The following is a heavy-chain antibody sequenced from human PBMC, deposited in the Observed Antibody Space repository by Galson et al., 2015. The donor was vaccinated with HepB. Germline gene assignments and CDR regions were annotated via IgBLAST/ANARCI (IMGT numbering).Heavy chain of an antibody. CDR3: ARVGTLYDSVGYVGGDAFDI. CDR2: ILHSGTS. CDR1: GGSISSGGYS. V-gene: IGHV4-30-2*01. D-gene: IGHD3-10*02. J-gene: IGHJ3*02. Sequence: TLSLTCAVSGGSISSGGYSWSWIRQPPGKGLEWIGHILHSGTSYFKPSLKSRVTISVDRSKNQLSLKLSSVTAADTAVYYCARVGTLYDSVGYVGGDAFDIWGQGTMVTVSS.